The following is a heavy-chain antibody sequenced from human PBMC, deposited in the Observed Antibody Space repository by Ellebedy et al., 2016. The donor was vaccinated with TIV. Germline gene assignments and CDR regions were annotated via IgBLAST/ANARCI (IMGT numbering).Heavy chain of an antibody. CDR3: TSPAVGHTTGCCRYYFDY. Sequence: PGGSLRLSCAASGFTVSNNYMSWVRQAPGKGLEWVSLIYSGGSTNYADSVKGRFTISRDNSKNTIYLQMNSLRDEDTAVYYCTSPAVGHTTGCCRYYFDYWGLGTLVTVSS. D-gene: IGHD2-15*01. J-gene: IGHJ4*02. CDR1: GFTVSNNY. CDR2: IYSGGST. V-gene: IGHV3-53*01.